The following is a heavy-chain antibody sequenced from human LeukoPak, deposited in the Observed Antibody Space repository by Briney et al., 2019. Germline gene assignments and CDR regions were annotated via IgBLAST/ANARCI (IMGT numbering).Heavy chain of an antibody. D-gene: IGHD5-24*01. CDR2: MSFDGSHT. J-gene: IGHJ4*02. Sequence: GGSLRLSCAASGFTFSSYDMHWVRQAPGKGLEWVAVMSFDGSHTYYADSVKGRFTISRDNSKNTLYLQMNSLGAEDTAVYYCAKWLRVATTYFDYWGQGTLVTVSS. CDR1: GFTFSSYD. V-gene: IGHV3-30*18. CDR3: AKWLRVATTYFDY.